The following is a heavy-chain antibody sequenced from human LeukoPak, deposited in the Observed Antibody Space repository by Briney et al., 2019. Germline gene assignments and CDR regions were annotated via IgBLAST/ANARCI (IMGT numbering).Heavy chain of an antibody. CDR1: GFTFGSYA. D-gene: IGHD3-22*01. Sequence: GGSLRLSCAASGFTFGSYALSWVRQAPGKGLEWVSVIYSGGSTYYADSVKGRFTISRDNSKNTLYLQMNSLRAEDTAVYYCARDLTKYYDSSGPVGYWGQGTLVTVSS. V-gene: IGHV3-66*01. CDR2: IYSGGST. CDR3: ARDLTKYYDSSGPVGY. J-gene: IGHJ4*02.